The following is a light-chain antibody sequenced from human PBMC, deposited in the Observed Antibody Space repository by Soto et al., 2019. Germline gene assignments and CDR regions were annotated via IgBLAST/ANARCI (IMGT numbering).Light chain of an antibody. CDR1: QSGSSY. J-gene: IGKJ3*01. V-gene: IGKV3-11*01. CDR2: DAS. Sequence: EVVLTQSPATLSLSPGERATLSCRASQSGSSYLAWYQQKPGQTPRRLIDDASNRATGIPARFSGSGSGTDFTLNISSLENEDFAFYLCQKRGNWPPTFGPGTKVDI. CDR3: QKRGNWPPT.